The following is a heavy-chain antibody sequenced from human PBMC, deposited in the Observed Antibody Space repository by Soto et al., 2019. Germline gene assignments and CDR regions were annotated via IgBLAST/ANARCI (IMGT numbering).Heavy chain of an antibody. CDR1: GFTFSSYW. J-gene: IGHJ6*03. CDR3: ARVGTGYYYKDV. V-gene: IGHV3-74*01. D-gene: IGHD1-1*01. CDR2: INSDGRIT. Sequence: EVQLVESGGGLVQPGGSLRLSCAASGFTFSSYWMHWVRQAPGKGLVWVSRINSDGRITTYADSVKGRFTVSRDNAKNTLYLEMNSLRPEDTALYYCARVGTGYYYKDVWGEGTTVTVSS.